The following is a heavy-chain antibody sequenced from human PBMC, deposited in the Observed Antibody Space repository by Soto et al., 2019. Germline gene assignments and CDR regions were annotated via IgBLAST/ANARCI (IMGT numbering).Heavy chain of an antibody. CDR1: GGSFSGYY. D-gene: IGHD6-13*01. CDR2: INHSGST. CDR3: ARVSVAAAGIYYYYYYGMDV. V-gene: IGHV4-34*01. J-gene: IGHJ6*02. Sequence: SETLSLTCAVYGGSFSGYYWSWIRQPPGKGLEWIGEINHSGSTNYNPSLKSRVTISVDTSKNQFSLKLSSVTAADTAVYYCARVSVAAAGIYYYYYYGMDVWGQGTTVTVSS.